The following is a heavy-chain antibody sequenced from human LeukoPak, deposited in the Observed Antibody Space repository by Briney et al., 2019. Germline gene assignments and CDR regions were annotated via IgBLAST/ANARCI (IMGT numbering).Heavy chain of an antibody. CDR2: ISGSGGST. CDR3: AKTYCSSTSCHTGGFDP. V-gene: IGHV3-23*01. CDR1: GFTFSSYA. J-gene: IGHJ5*02. D-gene: IGHD2-2*02. Sequence: GGSLRLSCAASGFTFSSYAMSWVRQAPGKGLEWVSAISGSGGSTYYADSVKGRFTISRDNSKNTLYLQMNSLRAEDTAVYYCAKTYCSSTSCHTGGFDPWGQGTLVTVSS.